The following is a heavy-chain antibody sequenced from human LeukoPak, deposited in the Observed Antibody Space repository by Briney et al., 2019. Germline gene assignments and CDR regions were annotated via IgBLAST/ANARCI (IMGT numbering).Heavy chain of an antibody. CDR2: IKQDGSKK. CDR3: ARGGGLDV. D-gene: IGHD3-16*01. Sequence: PGGSLRLSCVASGFPFSSYWMTWVRQAPGKGLEWVANIKQDGSKKSYVDSVKGRFTISRDNAKNSLYLQMSNLRAEDTAVHFCARGGGLDVWGQGATVTVSS. V-gene: IGHV3-7*03. CDR1: GFPFSSYW. J-gene: IGHJ6*02.